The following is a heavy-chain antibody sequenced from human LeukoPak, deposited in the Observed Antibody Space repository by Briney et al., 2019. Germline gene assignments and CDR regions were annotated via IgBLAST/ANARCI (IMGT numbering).Heavy chain of an antibody. D-gene: IGHD4-17*01. CDR3: AKAETVTQRGYFDY. CDR2: ISGSGGST. V-gene: IGHV3-23*01. Sequence: PSETLSLTCTVSGGSISSGGYYWSWVRQAPGKGLECVSAISGSGGSTYYADSVKGRFTISRDNSKNTLYLQMNSLRAEDTAVYYCAKAETVTQRGYFDYWGQGTLVTVSS. J-gene: IGHJ4*02. CDR1: GGSISSGGYY.